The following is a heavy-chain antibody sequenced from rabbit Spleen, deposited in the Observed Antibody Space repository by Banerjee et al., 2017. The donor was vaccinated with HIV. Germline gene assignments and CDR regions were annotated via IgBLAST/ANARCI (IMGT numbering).Heavy chain of an antibody. CDR3: ARDGAGTNYYFDL. CDR2: INIGSSLT. Sequence: QEQLVESGGGLVQPGGSLKLSCTVSGFDISKYGVTWVRQAPGKGLEWTACINIGSSLTYYASWAKGRFTISRTSSTTVTLEMTSLTAADTATYFCARDGAGTNYYFDLWGQGTLVTVS. J-gene: IGHJ3*01. CDR1: GFDISKYG. D-gene: IGHD7-1*01. V-gene: IGHV1S45*01.